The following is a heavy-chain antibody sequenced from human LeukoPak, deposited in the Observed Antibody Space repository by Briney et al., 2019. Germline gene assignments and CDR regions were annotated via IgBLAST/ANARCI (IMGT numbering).Heavy chain of an antibody. V-gene: IGHV3-21*01. CDR1: GFTFSSYS. D-gene: IGHD1-1*01. Sequence: PGGSLRLSCAASGFTFSSYSMNWVRQAPGKGLEWVSSISSSSAYIHYADSVKGRFTISRDNAKNSLYLQMNSLRAEDTAVYYCARDHSGTQDYWGQGTLVTVSS. J-gene: IGHJ4*02. CDR3: ARDHSGTQDY. CDR2: ISSSSAYI.